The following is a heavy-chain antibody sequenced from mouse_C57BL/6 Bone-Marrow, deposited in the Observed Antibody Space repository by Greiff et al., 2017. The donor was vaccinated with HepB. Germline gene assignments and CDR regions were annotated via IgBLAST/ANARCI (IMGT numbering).Heavy chain of an antibody. V-gene: IGHV1-55*01. D-gene: IGHD2-12*01. CDR1: GYTFTSYW. CDR2: IYPGSGST. Sequence: QVQLQQPGAELVKPGASVKMSCKASGYTFTSYWITWVKQRPGQGLEWIGDIYPGSGSTNYNAKFKSKATLTVDTSSSTAYMQLSSLTSEDAAVYYCARDGYRYYLDYWGQGTSVTVSS. CDR3: ARDGYRYYLDY. J-gene: IGHJ4*01.